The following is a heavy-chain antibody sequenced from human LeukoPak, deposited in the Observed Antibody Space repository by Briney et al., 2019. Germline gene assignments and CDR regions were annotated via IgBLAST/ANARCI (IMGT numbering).Heavy chain of an antibody. Sequence: TLSLXXTVSGASXRSGDYYWGWIRQPPGKGLEWIGYIYDSGSTYYNPSLKSRITISVDTSENRFSLKLSSVTATDTAVYYCARDCSGGSCCGAFDIWGQGTMVTVSS. V-gene: IGHV4-30-4*01. CDR2: IYDSGST. CDR3: ARDCSGGSCCGAFDI. CDR1: GASXRSGDYY. D-gene: IGHD2-15*01. J-gene: IGHJ3*02.